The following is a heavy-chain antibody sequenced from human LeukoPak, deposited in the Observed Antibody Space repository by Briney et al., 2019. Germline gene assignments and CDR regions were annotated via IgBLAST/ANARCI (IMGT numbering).Heavy chain of an antibody. Sequence: GGSVRLSCAASGFIVSDNYMSWVRQAPGKGLEWVSIIYDDAYYADSVKGRFTISRDSSKNTVYLQMNSLRAEDTALYYCARDHRDYYMDVWGKGTTVSVSS. CDR1: GFIVSDNY. CDR3: ARDHRDYYMDV. CDR2: IYDDA. V-gene: IGHV3-53*01. D-gene: IGHD1-14*01. J-gene: IGHJ6*03.